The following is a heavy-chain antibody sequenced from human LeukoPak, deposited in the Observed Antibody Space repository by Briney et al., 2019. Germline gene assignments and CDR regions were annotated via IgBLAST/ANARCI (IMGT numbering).Heavy chain of an antibody. CDR1: GLTFSSYG. D-gene: IGHD6-19*01. CDR2: ISYHGSDT. V-gene: IGHV3-30*18. J-gene: IGHJ4*02. Sequence: GGSLRLSCAASGLTFSSYGMHWVRQAPGKGLEWVAVISYHGSDTFYADSVKGRFTISRDNSKNTLYLQMNSLRVEDTAVYYCAKDLAGLQWLAPCFDYWGQGSLVTVSS. CDR3: AKDLAGLQWLAPCFDY.